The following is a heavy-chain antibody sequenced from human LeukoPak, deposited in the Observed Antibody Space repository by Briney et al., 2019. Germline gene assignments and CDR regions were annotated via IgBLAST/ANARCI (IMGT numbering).Heavy chain of an antibody. J-gene: IGHJ4*02. D-gene: IGHD5-12*01. CDR1: GFTFSSYS. CDR2: ISSSSSTI. Sequence: GGSLRLSCAASGFTFSSYSMNWVRQAPGKGLEGVSYISSSSSTIYYADSVKGRFTISRDNAKNSLYLQMNSLRAEDTAVYYCARGRFRIVATIGDFDYWGQGTLVTVSS. CDR3: ARGRFRIVATIGDFDY. V-gene: IGHV3-48*04.